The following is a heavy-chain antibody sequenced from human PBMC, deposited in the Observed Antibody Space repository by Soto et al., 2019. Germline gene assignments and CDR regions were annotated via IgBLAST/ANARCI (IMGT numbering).Heavy chain of an antibody. J-gene: IGHJ4*02. CDR2: RYDDGSN. D-gene: IGHD3-22*01. V-gene: IGHV4-39*01. CDR1: GVSIRNRNYY. CDR3: CRGIYECSRGYYLDV. Sequence: LQLQESGPGLLKPSETLSLTCTVFGVSIRNRNYYWGWMRQPPGQGLEWIVSRYDDGSNFYKPSLMRRVSVSIDTTKKQFSLKLTSVTAADTAVFYFCRGIYECSRGYYLDVWGQGNLVTVSS.